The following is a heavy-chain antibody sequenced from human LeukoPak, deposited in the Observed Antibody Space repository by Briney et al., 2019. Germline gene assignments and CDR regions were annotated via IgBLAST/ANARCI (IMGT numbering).Heavy chain of an antibody. CDR2: LDSDGSNP. J-gene: IGHJ4*02. D-gene: IGHD2-15*01. Sequence: GGSLRLSCAASGFTFSSYSMNWVRQTPGKGLVWVSRLDSDGSNPRYADSVKGRFTISRDNAKTTLYLQMNSLRVEGTAVYYCAKESGGGGQGFDFWGQGTLVTVSS. CDR1: GFTFSSYS. V-gene: IGHV3-74*01. CDR3: AKESGGGGQGFDF.